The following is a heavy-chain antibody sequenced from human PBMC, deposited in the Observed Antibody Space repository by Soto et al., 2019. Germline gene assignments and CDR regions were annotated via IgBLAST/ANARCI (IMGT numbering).Heavy chain of an antibody. Sequence: EVQLVESGGGLVQPGGSLRLSCAASGFTVSSNYMSWVRQAPGKGLEWVSVIYSGGSTYYADSVKGRFTISRHNSNNTPYLQMNRPRAEYTAVHYWARGRDCGGDCPNWFDPWGQGPLVTVSS. J-gene: IGHJ5*02. CDR3: ARGRDCGGDCPNWFDP. V-gene: IGHV3-53*04. D-gene: IGHD2-21*02. CDR2: IYSGGST. CDR1: GFTVSSNY.